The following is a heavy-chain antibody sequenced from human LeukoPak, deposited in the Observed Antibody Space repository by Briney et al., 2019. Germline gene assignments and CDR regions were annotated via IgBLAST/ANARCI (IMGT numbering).Heavy chain of an antibody. Sequence: SETLSLTCTVSGVSISSYYWSWIRQPPGKGLEWIGYIYYSGSTNYNPSLKSRVTISADTSKNQFSLKLSSVTAADTAVYYCARGAYGDPTSFDYWGQGTLVTVSS. CDR1: GVSISSYY. CDR2: IYYSGST. J-gene: IGHJ4*02. V-gene: IGHV4-59*01. D-gene: IGHD4-17*01. CDR3: ARGAYGDPTSFDY.